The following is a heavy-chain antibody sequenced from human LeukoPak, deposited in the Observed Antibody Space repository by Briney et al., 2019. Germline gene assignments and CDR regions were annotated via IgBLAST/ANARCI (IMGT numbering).Heavy chain of an antibody. D-gene: IGHD1-7*01. Sequence: PGGSLRLSCAASGFTVSSNYMSWVCQAPGKGLEWVSVIYSGGSTYYADSVKGRFTISRDNSKNTLYLQMNSLRAEDTAVYYCARDDRAGTTAFDYWGQGTLVTVSS. V-gene: IGHV3-53*01. CDR3: ARDDRAGTTAFDY. CDR2: IYSGGST. CDR1: GFTVSSNY. J-gene: IGHJ4*02.